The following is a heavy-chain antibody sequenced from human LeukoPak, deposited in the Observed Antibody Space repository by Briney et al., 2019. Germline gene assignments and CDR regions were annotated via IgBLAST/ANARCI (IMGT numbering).Heavy chain of an antibody. D-gene: IGHD3-3*01. J-gene: IGHJ4*02. V-gene: IGHV3-23*01. Sequence: GGSLRLSCAASGFTFSRCAMSWVRQAPGKGLEWVSAISGRGGSTYFADSVKGRFTVSRDNSKNTLYLQMNSLRAEDTALYYCAKGAREAFYDFWSGSSHFDYWGQGTLVTVSS. CDR2: ISGRGGST. CDR1: GFTFSRCA. CDR3: AKGAREAFYDFWSGSSHFDY.